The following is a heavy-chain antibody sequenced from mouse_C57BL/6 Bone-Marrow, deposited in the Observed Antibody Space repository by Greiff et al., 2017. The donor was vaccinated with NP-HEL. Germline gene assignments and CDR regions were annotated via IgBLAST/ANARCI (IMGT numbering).Heavy chain of an antibody. Sequence: QVHVKQPGAELVKPGASVKLSCKASGYTFTSYWMQWVKQRPGQGLEWIGEIDPSDSYTNYNQKFKGKATLTVDTSSSTAYMQLSSLTSEDSAVYYCARGGSSGYPRAYWGQGTLVTVSA. CDR1: GYTFTSYW. CDR3: ARGGSSGYPRAY. J-gene: IGHJ3*01. V-gene: IGHV1-50*01. CDR2: IDPSDSYT. D-gene: IGHD3-2*02.